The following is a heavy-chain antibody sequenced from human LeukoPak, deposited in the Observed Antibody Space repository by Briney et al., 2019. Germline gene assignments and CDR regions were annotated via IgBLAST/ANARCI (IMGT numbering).Heavy chain of an antibody. CDR2: ISSSSTTI. D-gene: IGHD2/OR15-2a*01. CDR3: ARDSPVILAGGFDP. V-gene: IGHV3-48*01. Sequence: GGSLRLSCAASGLTLTTYSMNWVRQAPGKGLEWVSYISSSSTTIFYADSVKGRFTISRDNAKNSLFLQMNSLRAEDTAVYYCARDSPVILAGGFDPWGQGTLVTVSS. CDR1: GLTLTTYS. J-gene: IGHJ5*02.